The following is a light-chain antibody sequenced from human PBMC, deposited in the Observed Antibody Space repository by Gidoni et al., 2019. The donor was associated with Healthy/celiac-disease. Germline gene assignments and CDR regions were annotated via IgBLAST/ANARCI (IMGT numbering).Light chain of an antibody. CDR2: WAS. J-gene: IGKJ5*01. CDR3: QQYYSTIT. CDR1: QSVLYSSNNKNY. V-gene: IGKV4-1*01. Sequence: DIVMTQSPDSLAVSLGERATINCKSSQSVLYSSNNKNYLAWYQQKPGQPPKLLIYWASTRESGVPDRFSGSGSGTDLTLTISSLKAEDVAVYYCQQYYSTITFGQGTRLEIK.